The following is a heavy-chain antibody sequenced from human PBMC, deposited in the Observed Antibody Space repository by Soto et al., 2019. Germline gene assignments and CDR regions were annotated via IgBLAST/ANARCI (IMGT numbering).Heavy chain of an antibody. CDR1: GGSISSGGYY. D-gene: IGHD3-10*01. CDR2: VYYNENT. J-gene: IGHJ5*02. CDR3: ARRERYYGSPGWFDP. Sequence: SETLSLTCTVSGGSISSGGYYWSWIRQPPGKGLEWIGTVYYNENTYYNPSLKSRVTISVDTAKNQFSLNLRSVTAADTAIYFCARRERYYGSPGWFDPWGQGTLVTVSS. V-gene: IGHV4-39*01.